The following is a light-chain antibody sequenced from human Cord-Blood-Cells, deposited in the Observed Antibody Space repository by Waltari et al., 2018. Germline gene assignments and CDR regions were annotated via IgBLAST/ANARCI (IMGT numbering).Light chain of an antibody. V-gene: IGKV1-9*01. J-gene: IGKJ5*01. CDR3: QQLNSYPIT. CDR2: AAS. Sequence: IKYPRYPPSLSQPVADRVTTTSRASQGSRIYLAWYQQKPGKAPKLLIYAASTLQSGVPSRFSGSGSGTEFTLTISSLQPEDFATYYCQQLNSYPITFGQGTRLEIK. CDR1: QGSRIY.